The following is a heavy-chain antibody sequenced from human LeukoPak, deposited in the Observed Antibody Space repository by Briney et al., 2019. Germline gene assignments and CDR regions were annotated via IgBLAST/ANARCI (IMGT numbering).Heavy chain of an antibody. CDR3: ARDLGDGYNWGYFDY. D-gene: IGHD5-24*01. J-gene: IGHJ4*02. CDR2: FDPEDGET. CDR1: GYTLTELS. Sequence: GASVKVSCKVSGYTLTELSMHWVRQAPGKGLEWMGGFDPEDGETIYAQKFQGRVTMTEDTSTDTAYMELSSLRSEDTAVYYCARDLGDGYNWGYFDYWGQGTLVTVSS. V-gene: IGHV1-24*01.